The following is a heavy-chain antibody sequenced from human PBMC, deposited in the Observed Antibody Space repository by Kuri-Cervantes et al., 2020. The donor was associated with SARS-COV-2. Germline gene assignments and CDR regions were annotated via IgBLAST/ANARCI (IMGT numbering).Heavy chain of an antibody. D-gene: IGHD3-22*01. J-gene: IGHJ6*02. V-gene: IGHV6-1*01. CDR2: TYYGSKWHY. Sequence: SQTLSLTCALSGDSVSTNTAACDSVRQSRTGGLEWLGRTYYGSKWHYDYAVSVKSRIIINADTSKNEFSLQLNSVTPEDTAVYFCARDVLGLGYYYANSVYYTSEYYYYGMDVWGQGTTVTVSS. CDR1: GDSVSTNTAA. CDR3: ARDVLGLGYYYANSVYYTSEYYYYGMDV.